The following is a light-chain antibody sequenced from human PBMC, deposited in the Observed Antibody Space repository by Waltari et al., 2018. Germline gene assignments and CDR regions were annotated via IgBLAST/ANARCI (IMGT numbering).Light chain of an antibody. Sequence: EIVMTQSPATLSVSPGERATLSCRASQSVSSNLAWDQQKPGQAPRLLTDGASTRATGIPARFSGSGSGTEFTLTISSLQSEDFAVYYCQQYNNWPPYTFGQGTKLEIK. CDR2: GAS. CDR3: QQYNNWPPYT. V-gene: IGKV3-15*01. CDR1: QSVSSN. J-gene: IGKJ2*01.